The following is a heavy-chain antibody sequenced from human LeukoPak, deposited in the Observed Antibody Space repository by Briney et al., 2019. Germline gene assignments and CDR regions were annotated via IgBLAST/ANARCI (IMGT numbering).Heavy chain of an antibody. CDR3: ARGPEYGSGSYYNYYYYGMDV. V-gene: IGHV1-2*02. J-gene: IGHJ6*02. CDR2: INPNSGGT. D-gene: IGHD3-10*01. Sequence: GASVKVSCKASGYTFTGYYMHWVRQAPGQGLEWMGWINPNSGGTNYAQKFQGRVTMTRDTSISTAYMELSRLRSDDTAVYYCARGPEYGSGSYYNYYYYGMDVWGQGTTVTVSS. CDR1: GYTFTGYY.